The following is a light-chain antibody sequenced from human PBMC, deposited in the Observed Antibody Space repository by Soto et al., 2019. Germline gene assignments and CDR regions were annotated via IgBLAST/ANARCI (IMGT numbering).Light chain of an antibody. Sequence: EIVMTQSQAPLSVSPGEIATLSCRASQSVSSNLAWYQQKPGQSPRLLLYGASTRATGIPARFSGSRSGTEFTLTISSLQSEDFAVYYCQQYNNWRGTFGQGTKVEI. CDR3: QQYNNWRGT. J-gene: IGKJ1*01. CDR2: GAS. V-gene: IGKV3-15*01. CDR1: QSVSSN.